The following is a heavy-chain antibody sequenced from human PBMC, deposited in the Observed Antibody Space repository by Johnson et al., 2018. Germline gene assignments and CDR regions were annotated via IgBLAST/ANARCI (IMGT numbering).Heavy chain of an antibody. CDR1: GFTFSSYS. V-gene: IGHV3-21*01. CDR2: ISSSSSYI. D-gene: IGHD4-17*01. J-gene: IGHJ1*01. CDR3: ARSQSAYYGDYVGAEYFQH. Sequence: EVQLVQSGGGLVKPGGSLRLSCAASGFTFSSYSMNWVRQAPGKGLEWVSSISSSSSYIYNADSMKGRFTISRDNAKNSLHPQMNSLRAEDTAVYYCARSQSAYYGDYVGAEYFQHWGQGTLVTVSS.